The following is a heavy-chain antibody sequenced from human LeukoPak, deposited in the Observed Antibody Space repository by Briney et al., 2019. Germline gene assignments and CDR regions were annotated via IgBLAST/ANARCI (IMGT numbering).Heavy chain of an antibody. CDR1: GFTFSDYW. Sequence: PGGSLRLSCAASGFTFSDYWMSWVRQAPGKGLEWVANIKPDGSEKHYVDSVKGRFNIYRDHSKNTLYLQLNSLRAEDTAVYYCARNRDYGQTGYFDYWGQGTLVTVSS. CDR3: ARNRDYGQTGYFDY. CDR2: IKPDGSEK. D-gene: IGHD4/OR15-4a*01. J-gene: IGHJ4*02. V-gene: IGHV3-7*02.